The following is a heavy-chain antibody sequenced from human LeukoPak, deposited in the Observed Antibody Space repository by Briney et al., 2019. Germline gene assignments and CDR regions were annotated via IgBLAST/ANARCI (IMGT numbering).Heavy chain of an antibody. CDR2: IYSGGST. CDR3: ARGSHYYDSPLGY. CDR1: GFTFSIYS. D-gene: IGHD3-22*01. V-gene: IGHV3-66*02. J-gene: IGHJ4*02. Sequence: HPGVSLRLSCAASGFTFSIYSMNWVRQAPGRGLEWVSVIYSGGSTYYADYVKGPFTIYRDNSKNTLYLQMNSLRAEDTAVYYCARGSHYYDSPLGYWGQGTLVTVSS.